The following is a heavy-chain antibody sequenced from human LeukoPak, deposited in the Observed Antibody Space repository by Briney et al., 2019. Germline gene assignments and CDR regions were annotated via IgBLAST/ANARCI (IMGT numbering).Heavy chain of an antibody. Sequence: GGSLRLSCAASGFTFSNYWMHWVRQAPGKGLVWVSRIYIDGTGAFYADSVKGRFTISRDNAKNTLYLQMNSLRVEDTAVYYCARAPPSSGYSYHFDIWGQGTMVTVSS. CDR3: ARAPPSSGYSYHFDI. D-gene: IGHD5-18*01. CDR1: GFTFSNYW. V-gene: IGHV3-74*01. J-gene: IGHJ3*02. CDR2: IYIDGTGA.